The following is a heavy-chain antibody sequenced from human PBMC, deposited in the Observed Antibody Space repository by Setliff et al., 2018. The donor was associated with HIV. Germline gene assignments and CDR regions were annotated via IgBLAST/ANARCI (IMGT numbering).Heavy chain of an antibody. CDR2: IYCSGST. CDR3: ARESYFYYFDY. V-gene: IGHV4-59*12. Sequence: SETLSLTCTVSGASITDYYWNWIRQPPEKGLEWIGYIYCSGSTNYNPSLKSRVTISVDTSKNQLSLKLSSVTAADAAVYYCARESYFYYFDYWGQGTLVTVSS. J-gene: IGHJ4*02. CDR1: GASITDYY. D-gene: IGHD3-10*01.